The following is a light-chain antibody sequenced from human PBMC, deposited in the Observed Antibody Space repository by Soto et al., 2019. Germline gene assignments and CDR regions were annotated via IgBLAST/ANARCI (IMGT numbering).Light chain of an antibody. CDR1: QSVSSH. J-gene: IGKJ4*01. CDR3: QQRTNWRLS. CDR2: DTS. Sequence: EIVLTQSPATLSLSPGERATLSCRASQSVSSHLTWYQQKPGQAPRLLIYDTSNRATGIPARFSGSGSGTDFTLTISSLEPEDFAVYYCQQRTNWRLSFGGGIKVDIK. V-gene: IGKV3-11*01.